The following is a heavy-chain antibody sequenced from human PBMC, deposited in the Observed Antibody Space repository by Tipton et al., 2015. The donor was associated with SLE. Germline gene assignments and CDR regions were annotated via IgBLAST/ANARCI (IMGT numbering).Heavy chain of an antibody. CDR3: ARAIEGFWMGYPLDV. V-gene: IGHV4-59*11. Sequence: TLSLTCTVSGGSITNHSWNWIRQPPGKGLAWIGYIHYSGTTHDNPSLKRRVTMSVDMSKNQSSLRLTSVTAAETAMYFCARAIEGFWMGYPLDVWCQGTLVTVSA. J-gene: IGHJ4*02. CDR1: GGSITNHS. CDR2: IHYSGTT. D-gene: IGHD3-3*01.